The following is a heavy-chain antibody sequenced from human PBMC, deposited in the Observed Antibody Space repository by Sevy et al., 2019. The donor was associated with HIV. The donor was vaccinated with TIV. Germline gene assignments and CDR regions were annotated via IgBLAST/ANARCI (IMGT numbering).Heavy chain of an antibody. CDR1: GFTFSSYD. CDR2: ILHDGSYR. Sequence: GGSLRLSCAASGFTFSSYDMHWVRQAPGKGLEWVAIILHDGSYREYVDSVRGRFTMSIDNSKNTMYLQMNGLSIEDTAVYYCAKTRLPGGVFLSRHGLDVWGRGTTVTASS. CDR3: AKTRLPGGVFLSRHGLDV. J-gene: IGHJ6*02. D-gene: IGHD3-16*01. V-gene: IGHV3-30*18.